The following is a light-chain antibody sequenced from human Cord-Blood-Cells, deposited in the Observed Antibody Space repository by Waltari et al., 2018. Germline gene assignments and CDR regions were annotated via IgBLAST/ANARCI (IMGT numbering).Light chain of an antibody. J-gene: IGKJ1*01. CDR1: QSLLLSNGYNY. Sequence: DIVMTQSPPSLPVTPGEPASISCRPSQSLLLSNGYNYLDWYLQKPGQSPQLLIYLGSNRASGVPDRFSGSGSGTDFTLKISRVEAEDVGVYYCMQALQTPPTWTFGQGTKVEIK. CDR2: LGS. CDR3: MQALQTPPTWT. V-gene: IGKV2-28*01.